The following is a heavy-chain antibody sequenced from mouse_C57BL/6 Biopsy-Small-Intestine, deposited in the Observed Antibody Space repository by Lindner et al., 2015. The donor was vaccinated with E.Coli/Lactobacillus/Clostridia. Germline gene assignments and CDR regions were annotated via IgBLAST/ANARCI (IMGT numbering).Heavy chain of an antibody. J-gene: IGHJ4*01. CDR1: GGTISSYG. Sequence: SVKVSCKASGGTISSYGLTWVRQAPGQGLEWMGGIIPIFASANYAQKFQGRLTITADESSSTAYMELSSLRSEDTAVYYCARAGGYCSSTSCLDFWGQGTLVTVSS. V-gene: IGHV1-69*01. CDR2: IIPIFASA. D-gene: IGHD1-1*01. CDR3: ARAGGYCSSTSCLDF.